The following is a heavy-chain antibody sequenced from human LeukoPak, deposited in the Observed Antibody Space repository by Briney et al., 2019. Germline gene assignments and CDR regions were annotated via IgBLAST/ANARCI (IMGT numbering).Heavy chain of an antibody. CDR3: ARAPYSLLTDSPASGFGV. J-gene: IGHJ3*01. Sequence: SETLSLTCTFSGDSFGLFCWTWIRQPPGKGLEWIGCIYTSGSTYYSPSLKSRVTISIDTSKTQFSLNLTSVTAADSAVYYCARAPYSLLTDSPASGFGVWGQGTLVAVSS. CDR1: GDSFGLFC. D-gene: IGHD3-9*01. CDR2: IYTSGST. V-gene: IGHV4-59*13.